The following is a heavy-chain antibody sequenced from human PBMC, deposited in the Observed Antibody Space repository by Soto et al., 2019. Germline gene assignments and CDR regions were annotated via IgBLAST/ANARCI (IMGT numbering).Heavy chain of an antibody. D-gene: IGHD6-25*01. V-gene: IGHV3-7*01. CDR2: INQDGSER. Sequence: EVQLVESGGGLVQPGGSLRLSCAASGLTFSRSWMSWARQAPGKGLQWVANINQDGSERYYLDSVMGSFTISRDNAKNSLYLQMNSLRAEDTAVYYCARDLGYQTLDDWGQGTLVTVSS. CDR1: GLTFSRSW. J-gene: IGHJ4*02. CDR3: ARDLGYQTLDD.